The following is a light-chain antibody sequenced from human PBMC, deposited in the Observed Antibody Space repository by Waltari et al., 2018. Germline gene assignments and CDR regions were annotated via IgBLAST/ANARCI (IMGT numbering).Light chain of an antibody. J-gene: IGLJ3*02. Sequence: QSELTQPPSVSGTPGQRVFISCSGGRANIGSNYVSWYQQLPATAPKLLIYKSDQRPSGVPDRLSGSKSGTSASLAISGLRSEDEADYFWAAWDGSLSGWVFGGGTKLTVL. CDR2: KSD. CDR1: RANIGSNY. CDR3: AAWDGSLSGWV. V-gene: IGLV1-47*01.